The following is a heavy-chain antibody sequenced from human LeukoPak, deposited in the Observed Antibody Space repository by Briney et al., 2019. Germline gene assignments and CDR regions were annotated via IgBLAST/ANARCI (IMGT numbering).Heavy chain of an antibody. CDR2: ISAYNGNT. V-gene: IGHV1-18*01. CDR1: GYTFTGYG. Sequence: ASVKVSCKASGYTFTGYGISWVRQAPGQGLEWMGWISAYNGNTNYAQKLQGRVTMTTDTSTSTAYMELRSLRSDDTAVYYCAREISPTFWSGYYTYYYYGMDVWGQGTTVTVSS. CDR3: AREISPTFWSGYYTYYYYGMDV. J-gene: IGHJ6*02. D-gene: IGHD3-3*01.